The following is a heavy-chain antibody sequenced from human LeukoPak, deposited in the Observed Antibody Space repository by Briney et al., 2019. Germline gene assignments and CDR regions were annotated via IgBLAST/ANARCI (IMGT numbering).Heavy chain of an antibody. CDR3: ATVGYYDSSGYRVSYYYYGMDV. Sequence: ASVKVSCKVSGYTLTELSMHWVRQAPGKGLEWMGGFDPEDGETIYAQKFQGRVTMTEDTSTDTAYMELSSLRSEDTAVYYCATVGYYDSSGYRVSYYYYGMDVWGQGTTVTVS. V-gene: IGHV1-24*01. D-gene: IGHD3-22*01. CDR1: GYTLTELS. J-gene: IGHJ6*02. CDR2: FDPEDGET.